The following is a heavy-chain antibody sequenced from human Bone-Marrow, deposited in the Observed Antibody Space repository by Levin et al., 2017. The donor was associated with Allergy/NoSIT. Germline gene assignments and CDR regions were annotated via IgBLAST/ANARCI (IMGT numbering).Heavy chain of an antibody. J-gene: IGHJ4*02. Sequence: GGSLRLSCAASGFTFSGSAMHWVRQASGKGLEWVGRIRSKADSYAAAFAASVKGRFTISRDDSKNTAYLQINSLKTEDTAVYYCTTRWYSSYGVLWGQGTLVTVSS. CDR1: GFTFSGSA. CDR3: TTRWYSSYGVL. CDR2: IRSKADSYAA. V-gene: IGHV3-73*01. D-gene: IGHD6-19*01.